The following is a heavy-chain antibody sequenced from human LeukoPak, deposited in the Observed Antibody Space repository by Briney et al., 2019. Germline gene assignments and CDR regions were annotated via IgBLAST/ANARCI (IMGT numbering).Heavy chain of an antibody. CDR1: GGSISSSSYY. Sequence: SETLSLTCTVSGGSISSSSYYWGWIRQPPGKGLEWIGSIYYSGSTYYNPSLKSRVTISVDTSKNQFSLKLSFVTAADTAVYYCASLGIAVAGKDYWGQGTLVTVSS. CDR3: ASLGIAVAGKDY. D-gene: IGHD6-19*01. V-gene: IGHV4-39*01. J-gene: IGHJ4*02. CDR2: IYYSGST.